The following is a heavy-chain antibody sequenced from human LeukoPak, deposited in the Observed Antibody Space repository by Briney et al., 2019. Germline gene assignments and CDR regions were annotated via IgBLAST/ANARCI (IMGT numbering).Heavy chain of an antibody. D-gene: IGHD6-13*01. J-gene: IGHJ4*02. V-gene: IGHV3-30*04. CDR1: GFTFNIYA. CDR3: ARRWSFDH. CDR2: ISCDESDK. Sequence: PGGSLRLSCAASGFTFNIYAMHWVRQAPGKGLEWVAVISCDESDKYYADSVKGRFTISRDNSKNTLYLQMNSLRVEDTAVYYCARRWSFDHWGQGTLVTVSS.